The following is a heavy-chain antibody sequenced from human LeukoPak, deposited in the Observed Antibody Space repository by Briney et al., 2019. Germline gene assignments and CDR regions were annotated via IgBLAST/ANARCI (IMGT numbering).Heavy chain of an antibody. D-gene: IGHD3-10*01. V-gene: IGHV1-2*02. CDR1: GYIFTGYY. CDR3: ANALWFGEFSFDI. Sequence: GASVKVSCKASGYIFTGYYMHWVRQAPGQGLELMGWINPHNGGTNYAQKFQGRVTMTRDTSIDTAYMELSRLRSDDTAVYYCANALWFGEFSFDIWGQGTMVIVS. CDR2: INPHNGGT. J-gene: IGHJ3*02.